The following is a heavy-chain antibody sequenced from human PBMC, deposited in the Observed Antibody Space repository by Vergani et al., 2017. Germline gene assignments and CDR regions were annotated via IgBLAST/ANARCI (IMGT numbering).Heavy chain of an antibody. D-gene: IGHD3-22*01. J-gene: IGHJ6*03. CDR3: ASTGFGGYHYYYYYMDV. CDR1: GGTFSSYA. Sequence: QVQLVQSGAEVKKPGSSVKVSCKASGGTFSSYAISWVRQAPGQGLEWMGGIIPIFGTANYAQKFQGRVTITADESTSTAYIELSSLRSEDTAVYYCASTGFGGYHYYYYYMDVWGKGTTVTVSS. CDR2: IIPIFGTA. V-gene: IGHV1-69*01.